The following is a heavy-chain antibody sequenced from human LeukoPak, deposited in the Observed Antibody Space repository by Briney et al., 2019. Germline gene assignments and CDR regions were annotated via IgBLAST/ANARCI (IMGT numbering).Heavy chain of an antibody. J-gene: IGHJ4*02. CDR2: IYSGGST. CDR1: GFTFSSHG. CDR3: ARVRLMRGYYFDY. Sequence: GGSLTLSCAASGFTFSSHGVSWVRQAPGKGLEWVSVIYSGGSTYYADSVKGRYTISRDNSKNTLYLQMNSLSDEDTAVYYCARVRLMRGYYFDYWGQGTLVTVSS. D-gene: IGHD2-8*01. V-gene: IGHV3-66*01.